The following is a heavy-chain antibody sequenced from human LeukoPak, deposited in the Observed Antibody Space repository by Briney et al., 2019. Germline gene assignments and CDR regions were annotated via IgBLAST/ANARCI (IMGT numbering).Heavy chain of an antibody. J-gene: IGHJ4*02. D-gene: IGHD3-22*01. CDR1: GFTFSSYS. CDR3: ANSPYYYDSSGYYGRIYFDY. Sequence: GGSLRLSCEASGFTFSSYSMNWVRQAPGKGLEWISYISTSTTTIYYANSVKGRFTISRDNAKKSLYLQMNSLRVEDTAVYYCANSPYYYDSSGYYGRIYFDYWGQGTLVTVSS. V-gene: IGHV3-48*01. CDR2: ISTSTTTI.